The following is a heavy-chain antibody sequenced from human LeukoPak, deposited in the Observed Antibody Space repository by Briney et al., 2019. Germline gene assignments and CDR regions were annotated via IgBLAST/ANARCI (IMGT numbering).Heavy chain of an antibody. J-gene: IGHJ4*02. CDR1: GYSFSIYG. D-gene: IGHD4-17*01. CDR2: ISASYGTT. CDR3: ARCGAAVTTHCSH. Sequence: ASVKVSCKASGYSFSIYGITWARQAPGQGLECLGWISASYGTTNYAQKVQDRVTMTTDTSTSTAYLELRSLRSEDTAVYYCARCGAAVTTHCSHWGQGTLVIVSS. V-gene: IGHV1-18*01.